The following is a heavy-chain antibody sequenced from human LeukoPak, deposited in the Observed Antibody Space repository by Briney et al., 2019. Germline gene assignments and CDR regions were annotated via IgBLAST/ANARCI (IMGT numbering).Heavy chain of an antibody. CDR3: ARAIQFGGYFDY. D-gene: IGHD2-15*01. V-gene: IGHV3-53*01. J-gene: IGHJ4*02. CDR1: GFTFSGYA. Sequence: GGSLRLSCAASGFTFSGYAMSWVRQAPGKGLEWVSVIFGAGTTYYADSVKGRFTISRDNSKNTLYLQMNSLRAEDTAVYYCARAIQFGGYFDYWGQGTLVTVST. CDR2: IFGAGTT.